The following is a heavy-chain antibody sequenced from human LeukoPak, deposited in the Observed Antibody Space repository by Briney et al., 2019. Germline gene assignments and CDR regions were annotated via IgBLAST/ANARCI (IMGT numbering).Heavy chain of an antibody. CDR3: ARDVNDFWRGYDSWIGFDP. V-gene: IGHV3-20*04. D-gene: IGHD3-3*01. J-gene: IGHJ5*02. CDR2: INWNGGST. Sequence: GGSLRLSCAASGFTSDDYGMSWVRQAPGKGLEWVSGINWNGGSTGYADSVKGRFTISRDNAKNSLYLQMNSLRAEDTALYYCARDVNDFWRGYDSWIGFDPWGQGTLVTVSS. CDR1: GFTSDDYG.